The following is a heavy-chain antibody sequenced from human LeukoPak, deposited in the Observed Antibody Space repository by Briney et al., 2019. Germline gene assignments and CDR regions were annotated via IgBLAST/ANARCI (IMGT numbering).Heavy chain of an antibody. J-gene: IGHJ5*02. D-gene: IGHD3-10*01. CDR1: GGSISSGGYY. Sequence: PSETLSLTCTVSGGSISSGGYYWGWIRQPPGKGLEWIGSLYYNGNTYYNPSLKSRVTLSVDTSKNQFSLRLTSVTAADTAVYYCARRSFYSSGRTNWFDPWGQGTLVTVSS. V-gene: IGHV4-39*07. CDR3: ARRSFYSSGRTNWFDP. CDR2: LYYNGNT.